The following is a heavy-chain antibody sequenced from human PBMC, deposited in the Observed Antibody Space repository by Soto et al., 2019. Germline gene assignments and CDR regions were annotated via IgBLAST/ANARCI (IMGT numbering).Heavy chain of an antibody. CDR3: ARGVNHVVFDY. CDR2: ISYDGSNK. J-gene: IGHJ4*02. V-gene: IGHV3-30-3*01. Sequence: QVQLVESGGGVVQPGRSLRLSCAASGFTFSSYAMHWVRQAPGKGLEWVAVISYDGSNKYYADSVKGRFTISRDNSKNTLYLQMYSLRAEDTAVYYCARGVNHVVFDYWGQGTLVTVSS. CDR1: GFTFSSYA.